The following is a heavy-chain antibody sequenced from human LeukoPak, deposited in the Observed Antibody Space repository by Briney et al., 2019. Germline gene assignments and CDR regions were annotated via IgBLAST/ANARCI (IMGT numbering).Heavy chain of an antibody. CDR2: IGSSATAI. D-gene: IGHD5-18*01. CDR1: GFTFSSYE. J-gene: IGHJ4*02. Sequence: PGGSLRLSCAASGFTFSSYEMNWVRQAPGKGLEWVSYIGSSATAIYYADSVKGRFTISRDSAKNSLYLQMNSLRGGDTAVYYCARGYRYGLDDWGQGTLVTVSS. CDR3: ARGYRYGLDD. V-gene: IGHV3-48*03.